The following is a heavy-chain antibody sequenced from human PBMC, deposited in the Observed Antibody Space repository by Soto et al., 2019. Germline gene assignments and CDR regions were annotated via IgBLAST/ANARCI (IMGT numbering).Heavy chain of an antibody. CDR2: VKHRPKDFGT. Sequence: EIQLVESGGGSVQPGGSLRLSCVASGFTFSDYYMDWVRQAPGNGLEWVARVKHRPKDFGTEYAASVTGRFIISRDDSQTSLFLHMNSMKADDTAIYYGVRNALVWFVPWGQGTLVTVSS. CDR3: VRNALVWFVP. D-gene: IGHD2-8*02. J-gene: IGHJ5*02. CDR1: GFTFSDYY. V-gene: IGHV3-72*01.